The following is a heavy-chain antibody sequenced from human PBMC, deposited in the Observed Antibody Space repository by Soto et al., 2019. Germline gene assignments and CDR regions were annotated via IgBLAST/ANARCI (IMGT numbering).Heavy chain of an antibody. J-gene: IGHJ5*01. D-gene: IGHD1-26*01. CDR2: VDASGNT. V-gene: IGHV4-4*07. CDR1: GHSISAYY. Sequence: QVQLQESGPGLVKASETLSLSCTVSGHSISAYYWSWIRQPAGKRLEWIGRVDASGNTNYNPSLKSRVTMSVDTSKNQFFLKLRSVTAADSAMYFCARDVGGSVVPHWFDSWGQGALFTVAS. CDR3: ARDVGGSVVPHWFDS.